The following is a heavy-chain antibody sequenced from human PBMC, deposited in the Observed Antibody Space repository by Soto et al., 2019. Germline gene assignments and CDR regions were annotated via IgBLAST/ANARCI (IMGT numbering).Heavy chain of an antibody. Sequence: SETLSLTCTVSGGSITTNDNYWSWIRQPPGKGLEWIGFIYYTGSTSYNPSLKSRVTISMDTSKNQFSLKLTSVTAADTAVYYCASALYCSGGSCSFDPWGQGTLVTVSS. CDR3: ASALYCSGGSCSFDP. D-gene: IGHD2-15*01. CDR1: GGSITTNDNY. CDR2: IYYTGST. J-gene: IGHJ5*02. V-gene: IGHV4-61*08.